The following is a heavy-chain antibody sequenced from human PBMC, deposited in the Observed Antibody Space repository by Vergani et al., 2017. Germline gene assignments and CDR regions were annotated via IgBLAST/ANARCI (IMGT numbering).Heavy chain of an antibody. D-gene: IGHD4-17*01. CDR3: ARATVDAFDI. CDR2: IYTSGST. J-gene: IGHJ3*02. Sequence: QVQLQESGPGLVKPSPTLSLTFTVPGGSISSGSYYWSWIRQPAGKGLEWIGRIYTSGSTNYNPSLKSRVTISVDTSKNQFSLKLSSVTAADTDVYYCARATVDAFDIWGQGTMVTVSS. CDR1: GGSISSGSYY. V-gene: IGHV4-61*02.